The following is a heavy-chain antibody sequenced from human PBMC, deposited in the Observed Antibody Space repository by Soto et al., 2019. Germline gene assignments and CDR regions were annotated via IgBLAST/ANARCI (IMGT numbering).Heavy chain of an antibody. Sequence: QVQLVQSGAEVKKPGASVKVSCKASGYTFTSYDINWVRQATGQGLEWMGWMKPNSGNTGYAQKFQGRVTMTRNTSFSTAYMELISIRSEDTAVYYYARTHYDILTGYLRVFDYWGQGTLVTVSS. V-gene: IGHV1-8*01. CDR2: MKPNSGNT. D-gene: IGHD3-9*01. CDR1: GYTFTSYD. CDR3: ARTHYDILTGYLRVFDY. J-gene: IGHJ4*02.